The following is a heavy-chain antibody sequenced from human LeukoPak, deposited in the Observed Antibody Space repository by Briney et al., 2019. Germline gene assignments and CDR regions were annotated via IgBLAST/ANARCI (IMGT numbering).Heavy chain of an antibody. CDR2: IYYSGSS. CDR1: GGSISGYH. Sequence: SETLSLTCNVSGGSISGYHWSWIRQPPGKGLEWLGYIYYSGSSNYNPSLKSRVTMSADTSKNQFSLKLSSVTAADTAVYYCARLNDGFDIWGQGTMVTVSS. CDR3: ARLNDGFDI. J-gene: IGHJ3*02. V-gene: IGHV4-59*01.